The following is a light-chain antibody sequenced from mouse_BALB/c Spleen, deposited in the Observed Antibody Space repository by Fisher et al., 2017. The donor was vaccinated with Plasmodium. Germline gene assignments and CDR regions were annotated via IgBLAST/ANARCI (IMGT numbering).Light chain of an antibody. CDR3: QQYYNYPWT. J-gene: IGKJ1*01. V-gene: IGKV8-30*01. Sequence: DIVLTQTPSSLAVSVGEKVTMNCKSSQNLLYRNNQKNYLAWFQQKPGQSPKLLIYWASTRESGVPDRFTGSGSGTDFTLTISSVKAEDLAVYYCQQYYNYPWTFGGGTKLEIK. CDR1: QNLLYRNNQKNY. CDR2: WAS.